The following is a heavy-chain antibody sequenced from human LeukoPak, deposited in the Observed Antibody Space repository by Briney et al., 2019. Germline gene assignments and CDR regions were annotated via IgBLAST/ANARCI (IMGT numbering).Heavy chain of an antibody. CDR1: GFTFSGHN. D-gene: IGHD1-26*01. CDR3: ATESGTYSGTCFDY. CDR2: VSISSGTI. Sequence: PGGSLRLSCAASGFTFSGHNMNWVRQAPGKGLEWISFVSISSGTIYYADSVKGRFTISRDNAKNSLYLQMNSLRAEDTAVYYCATESGTYSGTCFDYWGLGTLVTVSS. J-gene: IGHJ4*02. V-gene: IGHV3-48*01.